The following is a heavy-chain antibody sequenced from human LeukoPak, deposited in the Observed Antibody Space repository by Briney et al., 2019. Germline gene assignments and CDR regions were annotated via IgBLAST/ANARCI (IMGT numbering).Heavy chain of an antibody. CDR2: IIGGAGGT. J-gene: IGHJ4*02. V-gene: IGHV3-23*01. Sequence: GGSLRLSCAASGFSFSSHGMSWVRQAPGKGLEWVSGIIGGAGGTYYADSVKGRFTISRDNSKNTLYLQMNSLRAEDTAVYYCTHGSMYQLDYWGQGTLVTVSS. D-gene: IGHD2-2*01. CDR3: THGSMYQLDY. CDR1: GFSFSSHG.